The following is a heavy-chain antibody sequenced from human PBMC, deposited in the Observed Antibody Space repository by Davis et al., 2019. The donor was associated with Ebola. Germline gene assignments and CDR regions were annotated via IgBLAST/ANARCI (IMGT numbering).Heavy chain of an antibody. V-gene: IGHV3-49*04. CDR2: IRSKGYGGTT. Sequence: GESLKISCTASGFTFGDYAMSWVRQAPGKGLEWVGFIRSKGYGGTTEYAASVKGRFTISRDDSKSIAYLQVNSLKTEDTAMYYCAKDSSSWYSGWFDPWGQGTLVTVSS. CDR1: GFTFGDYA. J-gene: IGHJ5*02. D-gene: IGHD1-26*01. CDR3: AKDSSSWYSGWFDP.